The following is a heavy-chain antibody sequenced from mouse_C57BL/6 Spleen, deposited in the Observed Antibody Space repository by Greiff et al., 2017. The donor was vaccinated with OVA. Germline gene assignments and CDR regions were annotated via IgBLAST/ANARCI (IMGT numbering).Heavy chain of an antibody. CDR2: IYPRSGNT. J-gene: IGHJ1*03. CDR1: GYTFTSYG. Sequence: VQVVESGAELARPGASVKLSCKASGYTFTSYGISWVKQRTGQGLEWIGEIYPRSGNTYYNEKFKGKATLTADKSSSTAYMELRSLTSEDSAVYFCASLDTTVEGGYFDVWGTGTTVTVSS. D-gene: IGHD1-1*01. V-gene: IGHV1-81*01. CDR3: ASLDTTVEGGYFDV.